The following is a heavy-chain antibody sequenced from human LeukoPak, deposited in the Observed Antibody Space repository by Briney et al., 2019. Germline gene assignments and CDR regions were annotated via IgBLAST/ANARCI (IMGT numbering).Heavy chain of an antibody. Sequence: GGSLRLSCTASGFSFSIYWMGWVRQAPGKGPEWVANIEHAGNEIHYVDSVKGRFSISRDNAKNSLYLQMNSLRVEDTAVYYCARPSYNSGSFFDYWGQGSLVTVS. D-gene: IGHD3-10*01. CDR2: IEHAGNEI. J-gene: IGHJ4*02. CDR1: GFSFSIYW. CDR3: ARPSYNSGSFFDY. V-gene: IGHV3-7*01.